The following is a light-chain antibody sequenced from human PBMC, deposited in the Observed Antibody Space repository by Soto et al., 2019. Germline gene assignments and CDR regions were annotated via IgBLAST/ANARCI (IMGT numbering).Light chain of an antibody. CDR3: QQFSSYPLT. J-gene: IGKJ5*01. CDR1: QGVSSY. CDR2: DAS. Sequence: EIVLTQSPATLSLSPGERATLSCRASQGVSSYLAWYQQKPGQAPRLLIYDASNRATGIPARFSGGGSGTDFTLTISRLEPEDFAVYYCQQFSSYPLTFGPGTRLEI. V-gene: IGKV3D-11*01.